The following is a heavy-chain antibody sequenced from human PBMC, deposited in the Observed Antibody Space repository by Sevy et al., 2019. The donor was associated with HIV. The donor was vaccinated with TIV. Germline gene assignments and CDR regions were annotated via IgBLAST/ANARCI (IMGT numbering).Heavy chain of an antibody. CDR3: ATFMYDSESSGYTAHDF. CDR2: LDPQDGEQ. Sequence: ASVKVSCKVSGYTFTEIPMHWVRQAPGKGLEWMGGLDPQDGEQIYAQNFQGRVTMTEDKSTDTVYMELGSLRYEDTAIYYCATFMYDSESSGYTAHDFWGQGTLVTVSS. CDR1: GYTFTEIP. V-gene: IGHV1-24*01. J-gene: IGHJ4*02. D-gene: IGHD3-22*01.